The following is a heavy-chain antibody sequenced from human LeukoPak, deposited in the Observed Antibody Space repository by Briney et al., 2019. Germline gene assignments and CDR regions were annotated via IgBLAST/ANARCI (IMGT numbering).Heavy chain of an antibody. J-gene: IGHJ4*02. Sequence: SETLSLTCTVSGGSINGYYWSWVRQPPGKGLEWTGYIFWSGTSNYNPSLKSRLTISVDASTNQISLNVTSVAAADTAVYNCARGENNGRWNAPFHYWGQGALVTVSS. CDR2: IFWSGTS. CDR1: GGSINGYY. CDR3: ARGENNGRWNAPFHY. V-gene: IGHV4-59*01. D-gene: IGHD1-1*01.